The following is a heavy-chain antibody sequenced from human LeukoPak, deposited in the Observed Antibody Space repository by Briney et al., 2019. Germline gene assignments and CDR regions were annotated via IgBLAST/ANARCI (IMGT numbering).Heavy chain of an antibody. V-gene: IGHV3-30*18. Sequence: PGGSLRLSCAASGFTFSSYGIHWVRQAPGKGLEWVAIISYDGSDKYYADSVKGRFTFSRDNSKNTLYLQMNSLRAEDTGMHYCAKDSSHGSGSLDGMDVWGQGTTVTVS. D-gene: IGHD3-10*01. CDR1: GFTFSSYG. CDR2: ISYDGSDK. J-gene: IGHJ6*02. CDR3: AKDSSHGSGSLDGMDV.